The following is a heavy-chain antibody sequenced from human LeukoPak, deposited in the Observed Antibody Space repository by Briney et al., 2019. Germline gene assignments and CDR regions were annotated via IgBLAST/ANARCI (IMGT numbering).Heavy chain of an antibody. J-gene: IGHJ5*02. CDR2: IIPILGIA. Sequence: SVKVSCKASGGTFSSYAISWVRQAPGQGLEWMGRIIPILGIANYAQKFQGRVTITADKSTSTAYMELSSLRSEDTAVYYCARVADSSGYYGYNWFDPWGQGTLVTVSS. D-gene: IGHD3-22*01. V-gene: IGHV1-69*04. CDR3: ARVADSSGYYGYNWFDP. CDR1: GGTFSSYA.